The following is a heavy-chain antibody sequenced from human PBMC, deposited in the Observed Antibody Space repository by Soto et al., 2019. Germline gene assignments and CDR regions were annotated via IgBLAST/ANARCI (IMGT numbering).Heavy chain of an antibody. J-gene: IGHJ4*02. CDR2: INAGNGNT. V-gene: IGHV1-3*05. D-gene: IGHD2-21*02. Sequence: QVQLVQSGAEEKKPGASVKVSCKASGYTFTSYAMHWVRQAPGQRLEWMGWINAGNGNTTSSQKFQGRVTITRDTSASTAYMELSSLRSEDTAVYYCARSIVVVTALDYWGQGTLVTVSS. CDR3: ARSIVVVTALDY. CDR1: GYTFTSYA.